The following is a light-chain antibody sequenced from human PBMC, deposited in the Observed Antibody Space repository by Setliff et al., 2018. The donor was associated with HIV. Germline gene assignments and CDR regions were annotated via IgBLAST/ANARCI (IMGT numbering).Light chain of an antibody. CDR2: LNSDGTH. CDR3: QTWGDGWGYA. V-gene: IGLV4-69*01. CDR1: SGHSSYA. J-gene: IGLJ1*01. Sequence: QPVLTQSPSASASLGASVKVTCTLSSGHSSYAIAGYQYQPQKGPRYLMKLNSDGTHNRGDGIPDRFPGSSSGDERYLIISSLQSEDEADYYCQTWGDGWGYAFGTGTKVTVL.